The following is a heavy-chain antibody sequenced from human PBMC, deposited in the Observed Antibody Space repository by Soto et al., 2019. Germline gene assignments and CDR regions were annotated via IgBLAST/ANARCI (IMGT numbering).Heavy chain of an antibody. CDR3: ARDAYSSWYASGYYGMDV. CDR1: GFTFSSYG. D-gene: IGHD6-13*01. CDR2: IWYDGSNK. J-gene: IGHJ6*02. V-gene: IGHV3-33*01. Sequence: QVQLAESGGGVVQPGRSLRLSCAASGFTFSSYGIHWVRQAPGKGLEWVAVIWYDGSNKYYADSVKGRFTISRDNSKNTLYLQMNSLRAEDTAVYYCARDAYSSWYASGYYGMDVWGQGTTVTVSS.